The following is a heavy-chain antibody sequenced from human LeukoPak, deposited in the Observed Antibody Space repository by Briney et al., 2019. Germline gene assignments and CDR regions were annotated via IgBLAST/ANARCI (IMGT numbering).Heavy chain of an antibody. D-gene: IGHD3-10*01. CDR2: IIPIFGTA. V-gene: IGHV1-69*01. J-gene: IGHJ5*02. CDR3: ARGMPLWFRARRGHNWFDP. Sequence: SVKVSCKASGGTFSSYAISWVRQAPGQGLEWMGGIIPIFGTANYAQKFQGRVTITADESTSTAYMELSSLRSEDTAVYYCARGMPLWFRARRGHNWFDPGGQGSLATVSS. CDR1: GGTFSSYA.